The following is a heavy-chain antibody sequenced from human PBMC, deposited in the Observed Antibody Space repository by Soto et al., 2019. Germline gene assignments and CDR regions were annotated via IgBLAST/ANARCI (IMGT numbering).Heavy chain of an antibody. D-gene: IGHD3-10*01. CDR3: AHRPSGELTDSFNWFDP. CDR2: IYWNDDK. CDR1: GFSLSTSGVG. J-gene: IGHJ5*02. V-gene: IGHV2-5*01. Sequence: QITLKESGPPLVKPTQTLTLTCTFSGFSLSTSGVGVGWIRQPPGKALEWLALIYWNDDKRYSPSLKSRLTITKDTSKNQVVLTMTNMDPVDTATYYCAHRPSGELTDSFNWFDPWGQGTLVTVSS.